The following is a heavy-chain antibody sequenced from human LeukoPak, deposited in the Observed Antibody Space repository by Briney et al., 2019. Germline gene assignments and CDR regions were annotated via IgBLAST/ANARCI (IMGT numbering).Heavy chain of an antibody. J-gene: IGHJ5*02. CDR1: GFTFSNYA. CDR2: ISYDGSNK. D-gene: IGHD3-22*01. Sequence: PGGSLRLSCEASGFTFSNYAMHWVRQAPGKGLQWVAVISYDGSNKYYADSVKGRFTISRDSSRNTLYLQMNSLRAEDTAVYYCARADTYYYDRSGYPNGFDPWGQGTLVTVSS. CDR3: ARADTYYYDRSGYPNGFDP. V-gene: IGHV3-30-3*01.